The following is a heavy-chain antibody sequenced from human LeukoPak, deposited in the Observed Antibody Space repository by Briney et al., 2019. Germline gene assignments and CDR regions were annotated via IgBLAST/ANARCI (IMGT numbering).Heavy chain of an antibody. D-gene: IGHD6-19*01. CDR2: IIPIFGTA. J-gene: IGHJ4*02. CDR3: VSLSSSGWLEDY. V-gene: IGHV1-69*13. Sequence: ASVKASCKASGGTFSSYAISWVRQAPGQGLEWMGGIIPIFGTANYAQKFQGRVTITADESTSTAYMELSSLRSEDTAVYYCVSLSSSGWLEDYWGQGTLVTVSS. CDR1: GGTFSSYA.